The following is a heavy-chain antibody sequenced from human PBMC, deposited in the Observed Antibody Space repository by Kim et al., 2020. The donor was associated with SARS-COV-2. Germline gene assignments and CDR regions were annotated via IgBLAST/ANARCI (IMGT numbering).Heavy chain of an antibody. V-gene: IGHV4-59*01. CDR3: ARASDTAMEPFFDY. Sequence: SETLSLTCTVSGGSISSYYWSWIRQPPGKGLEWIGYIYYSGSTNYNPSLKSRVTISVDTSKNQFSLKLSSVTAADTAVYYCARASDTAMEPFFDYWGQGTLVTVSS. D-gene: IGHD5-18*01. CDR1: GGSISSYY. J-gene: IGHJ4*02. CDR2: IYYSGST.